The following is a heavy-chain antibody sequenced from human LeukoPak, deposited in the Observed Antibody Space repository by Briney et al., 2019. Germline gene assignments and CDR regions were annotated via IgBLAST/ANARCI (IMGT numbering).Heavy chain of an antibody. CDR3: ARDGTSTDDY. J-gene: IGHJ4*02. V-gene: IGHV1-2*02. CDR1: GYTFTGYY. Sequence: ASVKVSCKASGYTFTGYYMHWVRQAPGQGLEWMGWINPNSGGTNYAQKFQGRVTMTTDSSTSTAYMELRNLTFDDTAVYYCARDGTSTDDYWGQGTLVTVPS. CDR2: INPNSGGT. D-gene: IGHD2-2*01.